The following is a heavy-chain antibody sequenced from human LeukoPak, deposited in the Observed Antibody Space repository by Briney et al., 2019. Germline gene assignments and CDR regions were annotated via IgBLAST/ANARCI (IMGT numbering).Heavy chain of an antibody. CDR1: GFTFSSYS. Sequence: GGSLRLSCAASGFTFSSYSMNWVRQAPGEGLEWVSSISSSSYIYYADSVKGRFTISRDNAKNSLYLQMNSLRAEDTAVYYCARRCYSDDAFDIWGQGTMVTVSS. D-gene: IGHD5-18*01. CDR3: ARRCYSDDAFDI. V-gene: IGHV3-21*01. J-gene: IGHJ3*02. CDR2: ISSSSYI.